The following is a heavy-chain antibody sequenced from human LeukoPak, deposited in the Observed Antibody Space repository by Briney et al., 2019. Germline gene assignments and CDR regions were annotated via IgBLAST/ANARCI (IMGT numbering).Heavy chain of an antibody. CDR1: GFTFSSYS. CDR3: ASTQYCSGGSCP. D-gene: IGHD2-15*01. J-gene: IGHJ5*02. CDR2: ISSSSSTI. Sequence: QTGGSLRLSCAASGFTFSSYSMNWVRQAPGKGLEWVSYISSSSSTIYYADSVKGRFTISRDNAKNSLYLQMNSLRAEDTAVYYCASTQYCSGGSCPWGQGTLVTVSS. V-gene: IGHV3-48*01.